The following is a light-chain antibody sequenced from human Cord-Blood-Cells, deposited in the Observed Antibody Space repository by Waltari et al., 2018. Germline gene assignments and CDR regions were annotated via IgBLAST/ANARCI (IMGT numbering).Light chain of an antibody. J-gene: IGKJ4*01. Sequence: EIVMTQSPATLSVSPGERATFPCRASQSVSSNLAWYQQKPGQAPRLLIYGASTRATGIPARFSGSGSGTDFTLTISSLQSEDFAVYYCQQYNNWPLTFGGGTKVEIK. CDR1: QSVSSN. V-gene: IGKV3-15*01. CDR2: GAS. CDR3: QQYNNWPLT.